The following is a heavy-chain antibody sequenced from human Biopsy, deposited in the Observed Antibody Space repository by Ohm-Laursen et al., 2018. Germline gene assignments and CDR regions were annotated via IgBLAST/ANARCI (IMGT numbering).Heavy chain of an antibody. V-gene: IGHV3-7*01. CDR1: GFTFSTYW. D-gene: IGHD2-15*01. CDR2: INQDGSEK. J-gene: IGHJ4*02. Sequence: SLRLSCTASGFTFSTYWMTWVRQAPGKGLEWVANINQDGSEKYYVDSVKGRFTISRDNAEDSLDLQMSSLRVEDTALYYCASAHQYCSATTCNGGSDFWGQGTLVTVSS. CDR3: ASAHQYCSATTCNGGSDF.